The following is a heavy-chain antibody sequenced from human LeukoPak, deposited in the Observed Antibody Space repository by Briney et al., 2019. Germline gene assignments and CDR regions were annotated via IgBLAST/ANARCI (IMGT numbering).Heavy chain of an antibody. CDR2: ISGSGGST. J-gene: IGHJ3*02. Sequence: GGSLTLSCTPSGFTFSSYAMRWVRHAPGKGLEWVSAISGSGGSTYYADSVKGRFTISRDNSKNTLYLQMNSLRAEDTAVYYCAKEGSDSSGYYNAFDIWGQGTMVTVSS. CDR3: AKEGSDSSGYYNAFDI. CDR1: GFTFSSYA. D-gene: IGHD3-22*01. V-gene: IGHV3-23*01.